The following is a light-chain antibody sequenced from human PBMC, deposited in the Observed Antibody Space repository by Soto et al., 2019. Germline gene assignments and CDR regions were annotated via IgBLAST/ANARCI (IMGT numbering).Light chain of an antibody. Sequence: IQMTQSPSSLSASVGDRVTCSCLASQDISKFLAWYQQKPGKAPKLLIYAASSLQSGVPSRFSGSGSGTDFTLTISSLQPEDFATYYCQQSYSTPITFGQGTRLEIK. CDR3: QQSYSTPIT. J-gene: IGKJ5*01. V-gene: IGKV1-39*01. CDR1: QDISKF. CDR2: AAS.